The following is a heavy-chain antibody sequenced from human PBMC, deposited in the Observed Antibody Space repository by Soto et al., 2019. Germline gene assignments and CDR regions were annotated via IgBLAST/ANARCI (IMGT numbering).Heavy chain of an antibody. CDR2: IMPVFPTP. CDR1: GGTFSTSA. Sequence: QVQLVQSGAEEKKPGSSVKVSCKASGGTFSTSAISWVRQAPGQGLEWVGGIMPVFPTPDYAQNFQGRVTITADESTTTAYLELNSLRADDTAVYYCARDKDRLQLGGNYYYILDVWGQGTAITVSS. V-gene: IGHV1-69*12. CDR3: ARDKDRLQLGGNYYYILDV. J-gene: IGHJ6*02. D-gene: IGHD1-1*01.